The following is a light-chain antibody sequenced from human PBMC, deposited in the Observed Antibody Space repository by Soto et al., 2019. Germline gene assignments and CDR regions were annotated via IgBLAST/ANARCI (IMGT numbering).Light chain of an antibody. CDR3: QQSYSTPIT. J-gene: IGKJ5*01. V-gene: IGKV1-39*01. Sequence: DIQRTQSPSSLSASVGDRVTITCRASQSISSYLNWYQQKPGKAPKLLIYAASSLQSGVTSRFSGSGSGTDFTLTISSLLPEDFASYFCQQSYSTPITFGQRTRLEI. CDR2: AAS. CDR1: QSISSY.